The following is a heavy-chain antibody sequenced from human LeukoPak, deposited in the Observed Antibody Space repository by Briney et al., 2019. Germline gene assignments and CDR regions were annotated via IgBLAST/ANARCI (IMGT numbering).Heavy chain of an antibody. D-gene: IGHD3-22*01. CDR2: INPSGGST. CDR3: ARVKPNYYPSSADGTYDI. Sequence: ASVKVSCKASGYTFTIYYMHWVRQAPGQGLEWMGIINPSGGSTSYAQKFQGRVTMTRDTSTSTVYMELSSLRSEDTAVYYCARVKPNYYPSSADGTYDIWGQGTMVTVSS. J-gene: IGHJ3*02. CDR1: GYTFTIYY. V-gene: IGHV1-46*01.